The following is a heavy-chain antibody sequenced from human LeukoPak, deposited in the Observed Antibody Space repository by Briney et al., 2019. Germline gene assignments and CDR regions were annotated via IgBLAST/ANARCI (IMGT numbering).Heavy chain of an antibody. Sequence: SETLSLTHAVDCRSFAGYYWGWIRQPPGKGLEWIGEINHSGSTNYNPSLKSRVTIAVDTSKNQFSLKLSSVTAADTAVYDCATMVPAKTYWGQGTLVTVSS. V-gene: IGHV4-34*01. CDR1: CRSFAGYY. J-gene: IGHJ4*02. CDR3: ATMVPAKTY. CDR2: INHSGST. D-gene: IGHD3-10*01.